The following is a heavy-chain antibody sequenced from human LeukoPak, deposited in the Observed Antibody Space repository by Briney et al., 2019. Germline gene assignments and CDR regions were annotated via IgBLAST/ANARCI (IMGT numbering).Heavy chain of an antibody. CDR3: ARDILATSIAAPYY. CDR2: INHSGST. J-gene: IGHJ4*02. V-gene: IGHV4-34*01. D-gene: IGHD6-13*01. Sequence: PSETLSLTCAVYGGSFSGYYWSWIRQPPGKGLEWIGEINHSGSTNYNPSLKSRVTISLDTSRNQFSPKLSSVTAADTAVYYCARDILATSIAAPYYWGQGTLVTVSS. CDR1: GGSFSGYY.